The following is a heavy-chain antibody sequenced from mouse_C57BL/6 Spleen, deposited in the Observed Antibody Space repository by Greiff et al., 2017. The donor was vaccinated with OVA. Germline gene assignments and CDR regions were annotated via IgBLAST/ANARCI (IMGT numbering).Heavy chain of an antibody. D-gene: IGHD1-1*01. CDR1: GYTFTSYW. CDR2: INPSNGGT. J-gene: IGHJ4*01. V-gene: IGHV1-53*01. CDR3: ALDYYGSGMDY. Sequence: QVHVKQPGTELVKPGASVKLSCKASGYTFTSYWMHWVKQRPGQGLEWIGNINPSNGGTNYNEKFKSKATLTVDKSSSTAYMQLSSLTSEDSAVYYCALDYYGSGMDYWGQGTSVTVSS.